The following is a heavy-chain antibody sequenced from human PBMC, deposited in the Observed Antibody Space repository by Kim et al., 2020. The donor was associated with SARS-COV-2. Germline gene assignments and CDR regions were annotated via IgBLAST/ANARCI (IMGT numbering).Heavy chain of an antibody. D-gene: IGHD2-21*02. V-gene: IGHV3-23*01. CDR1: GFTFSSYA. CDR3: AKVLENCGGDCYSFGPAFDI. J-gene: IGHJ3*02. CDR2: IRGSGGST. Sequence: GGSLRLSCAASGFTFSSYAMSWVRQAPGKGLEWVSGIRGSGGSTYYADSVKGRFTISRDNFKNTLYLQMNSLRAEDTAVYYCAKVLENCGGDCYSFGPAFDIWGQGTMVTVSS.